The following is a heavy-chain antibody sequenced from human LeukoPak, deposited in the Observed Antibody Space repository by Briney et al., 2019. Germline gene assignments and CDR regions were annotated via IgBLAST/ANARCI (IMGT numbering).Heavy chain of an antibody. Sequence: GGSLRLSCAASGFTFSSYWMTWVRQAPGKGLEWLANIKEDGSEKYYVDSVKGRFTVSRDNAKNSVYLQMNSLRAEDTAVYYCARDMGPFYWGQGTLVTVSS. J-gene: IGHJ4*02. V-gene: IGHV3-7*01. D-gene: IGHD3-10*01. CDR3: ARDMGPFY. CDR1: GFTFSSYW. CDR2: IKEDGSEK.